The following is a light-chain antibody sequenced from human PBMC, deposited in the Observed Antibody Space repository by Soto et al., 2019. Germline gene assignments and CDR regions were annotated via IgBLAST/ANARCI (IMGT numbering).Light chain of an antibody. Sequence: DIQMTQSPSTLSASVGDRVTITCRASQSASTFLAWYQQKPGQAPKLLIYDASTLQSGVPSRFSACGSGTEFTLTISSLQPDDFATYYGQQYNSYPLTFGGGTKVDIK. CDR2: DAS. J-gene: IGKJ4*01. CDR3: QQYNSYPLT. CDR1: QSASTF. V-gene: IGKV1-5*01.